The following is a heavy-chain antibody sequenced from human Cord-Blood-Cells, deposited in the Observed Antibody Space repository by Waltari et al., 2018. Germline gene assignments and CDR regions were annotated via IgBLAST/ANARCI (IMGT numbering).Heavy chain of an antibody. CDR2: IYYSWST. D-gene: IGHD5-12*01. V-gene: IGHV4-39*01. CDR3: ASLIVATIDY. Sequence: QLQLQESGPGLVKPSETLSLTCTVSGGSISSSSYYWGWIRQPPGKGLEWIGSIYYSWSTYYNPSLKSRVTISVDTSKNQFSLKLSSVTAADTAVYYCASLIVATIDYWGQGTLVTVSS. CDR1: GGSISSSSYY. J-gene: IGHJ4*02.